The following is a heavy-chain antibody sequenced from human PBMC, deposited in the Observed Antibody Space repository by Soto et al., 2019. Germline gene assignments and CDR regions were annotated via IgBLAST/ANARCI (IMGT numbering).Heavy chain of an antibody. D-gene: IGHD6-13*01. V-gene: IGHV4-4*02. CDR2: INHRGSA. CDR3: ARYNAASGTYYFDF. J-gene: IGHJ4*02. CDR1: GASVSITYW. Sequence: SETLSLTCAFSGASVSITYWCSWVRQPPGKGPEWIGEINHRGSANYNPSLKSRVTISVDISKSQFSLRLTSVTAADTAVYYCARYNAASGTYYFDFWGQGALVT.